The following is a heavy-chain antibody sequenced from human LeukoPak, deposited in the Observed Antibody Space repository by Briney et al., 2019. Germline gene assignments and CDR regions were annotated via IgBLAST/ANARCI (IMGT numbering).Heavy chain of an antibody. D-gene: IGHD3-10*01. Sequence: VASVKVSCKASGYTFTSYYMHWVRQAPGQGLEWMGIINPSGGSTSYAQKFQGRVTMTRDMSTSTVYMELSSLRSEDTAVYYCARESRYYGSGTSIWFDPWGQGTLATVSS. CDR1: GYTFTSYY. CDR3: ARESRYYGSGTSIWFDP. CDR2: INPSGGST. V-gene: IGHV1-46*01. J-gene: IGHJ5*02.